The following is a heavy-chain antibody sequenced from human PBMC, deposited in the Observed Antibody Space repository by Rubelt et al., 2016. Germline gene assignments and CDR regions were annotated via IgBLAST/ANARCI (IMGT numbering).Heavy chain of an antibody. D-gene: IGHD2-15*01. V-gene: IGHV3-33*05. J-gene: IGHJ6*02. CDR1: GFIFSSYN. Sequence: QVQLVESGGGVVQPGRSLRLSCAASGFIFSSYNMHWVRQAPGKGLEWVAVLSYDGSNKYYADSVKGRFTISRDNSKNTLDLQMNSLRAEDTAVYYCATQRVVAVYGMDVWGQGTTVTVSS. CDR2: LSYDGSNK. CDR3: ATQRVVAVYGMDV.